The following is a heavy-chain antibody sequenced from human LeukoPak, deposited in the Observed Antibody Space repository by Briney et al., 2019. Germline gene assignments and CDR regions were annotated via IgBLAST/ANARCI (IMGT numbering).Heavy chain of an antibody. CDR1: GGSFSGYY. Sequence: SETLSLTCAVYGGSFSGYYWSWIRQPPGKGLEWVGEINHSGSTNYNPSLKSRVTISVDTSKNQFSLKLSSVTAADTAVYYCARRALVGARRFDPWGQGTLVTVSS. V-gene: IGHV4-34*01. CDR2: INHSGST. D-gene: IGHD1-26*01. CDR3: ARRALVGARRFDP. J-gene: IGHJ5*02.